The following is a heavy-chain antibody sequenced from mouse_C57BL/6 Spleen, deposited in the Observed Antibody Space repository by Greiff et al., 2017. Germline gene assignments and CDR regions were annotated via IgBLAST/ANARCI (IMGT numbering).Heavy chain of an antibody. CDR3: ARRWFYYAMDY. CDR2: IYPSDSET. CDR1: GYTFTSYW. V-gene: IGHV1-61*01. D-gene: IGHD2-2*01. J-gene: IGHJ4*01. Sequence: QVQLQQPGAELVRPGSSVKLTCKASGYTFTSYWMDWVKQRPGQGLEWIGNIYPSDSETHYNQKFKDKATLTVDKSSSTAYMQLSSLTSEDSAVYYCARRWFYYAMDYWGQGTSVTVSS.